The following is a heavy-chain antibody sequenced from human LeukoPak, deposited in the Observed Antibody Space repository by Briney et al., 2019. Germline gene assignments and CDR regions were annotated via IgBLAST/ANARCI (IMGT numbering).Heavy chain of an antibody. CDR1: GFTFSSYA. CDR3: VKDLVGYGMRGAFDY. J-gene: IGHJ4*02. V-gene: IGHV3-23*01. D-gene: IGHD5-18*01. CDR2: ISGSGGST. Sequence: PGGSLRLSRAASGFTFSSYAMSWVRQAPGKGLEWVSAISGSGGSTYYADSVKGRFTISRDNSKNTLYLQMNSLRAEDTAVYYCVKDLVGYGMRGAFDYWGQGTLVTVSS.